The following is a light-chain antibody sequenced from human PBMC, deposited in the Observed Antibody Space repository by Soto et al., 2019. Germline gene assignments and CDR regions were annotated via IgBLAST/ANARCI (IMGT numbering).Light chain of an antibody. J-gene: IGLJ3*02. CDR2: YDR. CDR3: QVWDSSSDHRV. V-gene: IGLV3-21*04. CDR1: DIGSQS. Sequence: SSELTQPPSVSVAPGKTARFSCGGNDIGSQSVHWYQQKPGQAPVLLIYYDRERPSGIPERFSGSNSGNTATLTISRVEAGDEADYYCQVWDSSSDHRVFGGGTQLTVL.